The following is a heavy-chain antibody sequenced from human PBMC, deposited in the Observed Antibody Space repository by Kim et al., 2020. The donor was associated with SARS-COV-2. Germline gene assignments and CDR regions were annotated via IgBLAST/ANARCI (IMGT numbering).Heavy chain of an antibody. CDR3: ARGYGGYALSY. D-gene: IGHD5-12*01. Sequence: GGSLRLSCAASGFTFSSYAMHWVRQAPGKGLEWVAVISYDGSNKYYADSVKGRFTISRDNSKNTLYLQMNSLRAEDTAVYYCARGYGGYALSYWGQGTLVTVSS. V-gene: IGHV3-30*04. CDR1: GFTFSSYA. J-gene: IGHJ4*02. CDR2: ISYDGSNK.